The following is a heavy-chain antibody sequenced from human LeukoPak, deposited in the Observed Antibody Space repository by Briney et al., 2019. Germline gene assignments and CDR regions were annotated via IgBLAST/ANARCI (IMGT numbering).Heavy chain of an antibody. J-gene: IGHJ3*02. CDR1: GFTFSSNG. Sequence: GRSLRLSCAASGFTFSSNGMHWVRQAPGKGLEWVAVISYDGTNKYYADSVKGRFTISRDSSKNTLYLQMNSLRAEDRAVYYCAKASGVPWADYAFDIWGQGTMVTVSS. V-gene: IGHV3-30*18. CDR3: AKASGVPWADYAFDI. CDR2: ISYDGTNK. D-gene: IGHD3-10*01.